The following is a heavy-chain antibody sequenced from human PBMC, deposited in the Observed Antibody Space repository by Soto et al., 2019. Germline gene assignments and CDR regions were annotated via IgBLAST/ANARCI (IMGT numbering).Heavy chain of an antibody. CDR1: GGTFSSYA. CDR2: IIPIFGTA. CDR3: ARDSGYCSGGSCYSSAFDI. V-gene: IGHV1-69*01. D-gene: IGHD2-15*01. J-gene: IGHJ3*02. Sequence: QVQLVQSGAEVKKPGSSVKVSCKASGGTFSSYAISWVRQAPGQGLEWMGGIIPIFGTANYGQKFQGRVTITADESTSTAYMELSSLRSEDTAVYYCARDSGYCSGGSCYSSAFDIWGQGTMVTVSS.